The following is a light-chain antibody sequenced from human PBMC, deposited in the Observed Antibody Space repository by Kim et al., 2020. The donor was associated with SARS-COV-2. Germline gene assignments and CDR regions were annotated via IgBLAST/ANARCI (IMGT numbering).Light chain of an antibody. CDR1: HYVSVW. V-gene: IGKV1-5*03. Sequence: DIQMTQFPSTVSASVGDRVTITCRAIHYVSVWLAWYQQKPGRAPKLLIYQTSSLESGVPSRFSGSGSGTEFSLTISSLQPDDFATYYCQQYNSFPWTFGQGTKVDIK. CDR2: QTS. CDR3: QQYNSFPWT. J-gene: IGKJ1*01.